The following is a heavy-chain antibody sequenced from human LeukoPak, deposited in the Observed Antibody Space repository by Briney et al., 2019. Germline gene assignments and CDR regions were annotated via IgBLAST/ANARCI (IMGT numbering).Heavy chain of an antibody. V-gene: IGHV4-31*03. CDR1: GGSISSGGYY. J-gene: IGHJ3*02. CDR3: ARITIFGVVIPDAFDI. D-gene: IGHD3-3*01. Sequence: TLSLTCTVSGGSISSGGYYWSWIRQHPGKGLEWIGYIYYSGSTYYNPSLKSRVTISVDTSKNQFSLKLSSVTAADTAVYYCARITIFGVVIPDAFDIWGQGTMVTVSS. CDR2: IYYSGST.